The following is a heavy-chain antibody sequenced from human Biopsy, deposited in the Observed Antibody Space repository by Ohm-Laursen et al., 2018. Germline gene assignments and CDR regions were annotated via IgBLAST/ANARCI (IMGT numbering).Heavy chain of an antibody. CDR2: INPGGSMM. Sequence: SLRLSCAASGFTFSSSEMIWVRQAPGKGPEWISYINPGGSMMHYADSVKGRFIVSRDNAKNSLYLQMDSLRVDDTAVYYCATRKSGEWLSYYFHHWGQGTLVAVSS. J-gene: IGHJ4*02. D-gene: IGHD3-3*01. CDR1: GFTFSSSE. CDR3: ATRKSGEWLSYYFHH. V-gene: IGHV3-48*03.